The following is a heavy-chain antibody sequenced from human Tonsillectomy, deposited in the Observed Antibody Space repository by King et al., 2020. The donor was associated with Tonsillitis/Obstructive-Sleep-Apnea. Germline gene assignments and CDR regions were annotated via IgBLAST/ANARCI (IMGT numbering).Heavy chain of an antibody. J-gene: IGHJ4*02. CDR3: ARTGVGATRGVDY. V-gene: IGHV3-11*05. Sequence: VQLVESGGGLVKPGGSLRLSCAASGFTFSDYYMSWIRQAPGKGLEWVSYISSSSIDTNYADSVKGRFTISRDNAKNSLYLQMNSLRAEDTAVYYCARTGVGATRGVDYWGQGTLVTVSS. CDR2: ISSSSIDT. D-gene: IGHD1-26*01. CDR1: GFTFSDYY.